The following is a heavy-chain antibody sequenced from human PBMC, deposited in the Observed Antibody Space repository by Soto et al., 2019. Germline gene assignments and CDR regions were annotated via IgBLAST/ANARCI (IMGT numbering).Heavy chain of an antibody. J-gene: IGHJ4*02. D-gene: IGHD2-15*01. V-gene: IGHV4-59*08. Sequence: SETLSLTCTVSGGSISSYYWSWIRQPPGKGLEWIGYIYYSGSTNYNPSLKSRVTISVDTSKNQFSLKLSSVTAADTAVYYCASAYCSGGSCYFYYWGQGTLVTAPQ. CDR3: ASAYCSGGSCYFYY. CDR2: IYYSGST. CDR1: GGSISSYY.